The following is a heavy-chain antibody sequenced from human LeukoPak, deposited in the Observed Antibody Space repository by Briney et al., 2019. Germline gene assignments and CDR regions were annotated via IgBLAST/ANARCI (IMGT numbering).Heavy chain of an antibody. J-gene: IGHJ6*02. Sequence: PGGSLRLSCAASGFTFSSYAMGWVRQAPGKGLEWVSGISGSGDSTYYADSVKGRFTITRDNSKNTMYLQMNSLIGEDTALYFCAKTPARYFYYGMDVWGQGTTVTVSS. CDR2: ISGSGDST. CDR1: GFTFSSYA. D-gene: IGHD2-15*01. V-gene: IGHV3-23*01. CDR3: AKTPARYFYYGMDV.